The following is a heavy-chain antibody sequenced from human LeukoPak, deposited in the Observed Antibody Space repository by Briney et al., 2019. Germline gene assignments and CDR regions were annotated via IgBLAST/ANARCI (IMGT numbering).Heavy chain of an antibody. CDR3: AKDPRRYSRTGGYFDY. V-gene: IGHV3-30*02. D-gene: IGHD6-13*01. J-gene: IGHJ4*02. CDR2: IRYDGTNK. CDR1: GFTFSSYG. Sequence: GGSLRLSCAASGFTFSSYGMHWVRQAPGKGLEWVTFIRYDGTNKYYADSVKGRFTISRDNSKNTLYLQMNSLRAEDTAVYYRAKDPRRYSRTGGYFDYWGQGTLVTVSS.